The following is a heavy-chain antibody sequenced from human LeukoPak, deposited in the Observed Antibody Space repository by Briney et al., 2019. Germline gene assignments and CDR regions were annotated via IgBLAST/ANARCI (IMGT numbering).Heavy chain of an antibody. CDR1: GFTFNNYW. J-gene: IGHJ5*02. D-gene: IGHD6-6*01. V-gene: IGHV3-74*01. CDR2: MNSDGSST. CDR3: ASFEYSSSWGGPNWFDP. Sequence: PGGSLRLSCAASGFTFNNYWMHWVRQAPGKGLVWVSRMNSDGSSTNYADSVKGRFTISRDNAKNTLYLQMNSLRAEDTAVYYCASFEYSSSWGGPNWFDPWGQGTLVTVSS.